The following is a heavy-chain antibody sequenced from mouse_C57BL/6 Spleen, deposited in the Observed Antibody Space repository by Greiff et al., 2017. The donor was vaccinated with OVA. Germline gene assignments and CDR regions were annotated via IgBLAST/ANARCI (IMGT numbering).Heavy chain of an antibody. J-gene: IGHJ3*01. CDR3: ARNDYDRTWFAY. Sequence: VQLQQSGPEPVKPGASVKISCKASGYAFSSSWMNWVKQRPGKGLEWIGRIYPGDGDTNYNGKFKGKATLTADKSSSTAYMQLSSLTSEDSAVYFCARNDYDRTWFAYWGQGTLVTVSA. CDR1: GYAFSSSW. V-gene: IGHV1-82*01. CDR2: IYPGDGDT. D-gene: IGHD2-4*01.